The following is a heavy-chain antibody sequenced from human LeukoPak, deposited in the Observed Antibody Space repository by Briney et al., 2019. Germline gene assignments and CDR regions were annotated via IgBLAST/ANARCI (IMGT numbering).Heavy chain of an antibody. D-gene: IGHD6-13*01. J-gene: IGHJ6*03. CDR1: GGSISSSSYY. Sequence: SETLSLTCTVSGGSISSSSYYWGWIRQPPGKGLEWIGSIYYSGGTYYNPSLKSRVTISVDTSKNQFSLKLSSVTAAGTAVYYCVKDQAGSSWYNYYYYYMDVWGKGTTVTVSS. V-gene: IGHV4-39*07. CDR3: VKDQAGSSWYNYYYYYMDV. CDR2: IYYSGGT.